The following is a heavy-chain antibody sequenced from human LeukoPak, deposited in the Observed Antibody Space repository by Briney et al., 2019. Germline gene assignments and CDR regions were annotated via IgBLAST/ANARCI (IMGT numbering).Heavy chain of an antibody. D-gene: IGHD5-12*01. V-gene: IGHV3-66*02. CDR3: ARDIVATGDGYFDY. J-gene: IGHJ4*02. Sequence: GGSLRLSCAASGFTVSSNYMSWVRQAPGKGLEWVSVIYSGGSTYYADSVKGRFTISRDNSKNTLFLQMNSLRAEDTAVYYCARDIVATGDGYFDYWGQGTLVTVSS. CDR1: GFTVSSNY. CDR2: IYSGGST.